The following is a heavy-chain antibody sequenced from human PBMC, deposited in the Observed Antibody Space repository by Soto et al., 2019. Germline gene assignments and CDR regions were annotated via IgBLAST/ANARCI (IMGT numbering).Heavy chain of an antibody. V-gene: IGHV3-30*18. D-gene: IGHD5-18*01. J-gene: IGHJ5*02. Sequence: VAVISYDGSNKYYADSVKGRFTISRDNSKNTLYLQMNSLRAEDTAVYYCAKSPLGYSYGSNWFDPWGQGTLVTVSS. CDR2: ISYDGSNK. CDR3: AKSPLGYSYGSNWFDP.